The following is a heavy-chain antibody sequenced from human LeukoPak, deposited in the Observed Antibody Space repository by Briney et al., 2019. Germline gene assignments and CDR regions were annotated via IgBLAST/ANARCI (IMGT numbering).Heavy chain of an antibody. D-gene: IGHD1-14*01. CDR1: GFTFSSYA. CDR3: AIAKTQATLLPGNY. V-gene: IGHV3-23*01. Sequence: GGSLRLSCAASGFTFSSYAVNWVRQPPGKGLEWVSSISGSGDSTYYADSVKGRFTISRDNSKNTLYLQMNILRAEDTAVYYCAIAKTQATLLPGNYWGQGTRVTVSS. J-gene: IGHJ4*02. CDR2: ISGSGDST.